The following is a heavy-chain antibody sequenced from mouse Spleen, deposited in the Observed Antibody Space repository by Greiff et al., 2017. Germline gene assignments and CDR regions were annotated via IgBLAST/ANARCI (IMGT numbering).Heavy chain of an antibody. Sequence: EVQGVESGGGLVKPGGSLKLSCAASGFTFSDYGMHWVRQAPEKGLEWVAYISSGSSTIYYADKVKGRFTISRDNAKNTLFLQMTSLRSEDTAMDYCARPGLYDGYYVDAMDYWGQGTSVTVSS. D-gene: IGHD2-3*01. V-gene: IGHV5-17*01. CDR1: GFTFSDYG. CDR2: ISSGSSTI. CDR3: ARPGLYDGYYVDAMDY. J-gene: IGHJ4*01.